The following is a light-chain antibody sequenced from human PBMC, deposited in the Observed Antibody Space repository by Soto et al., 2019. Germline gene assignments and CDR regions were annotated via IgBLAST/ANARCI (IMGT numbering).Light chain of an antibody. Sequence: DIQMTQAPSTLSASVGDRVTITCRASQNINNYLAWYQHKPGKAPNLLIYEASTLESGVPSRFSGSGSGTEFTRTISRLQPDDFATYYCQEYNTYFHTFGQGTKLEIK. CDR3: QEYNTYFHT. J-gene: IGKJ2*01. CDR2: EAS. V-gene: IGKV1-5*03. CDR1: QNINNY.